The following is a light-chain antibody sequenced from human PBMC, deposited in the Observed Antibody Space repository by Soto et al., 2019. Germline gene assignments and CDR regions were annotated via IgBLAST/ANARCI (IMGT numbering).Light chain of an antibody. V-gene: IGLV1-44*01. CDR2: SNN. CDR1: SSNLGSTA. CDR3: AAWDDRLNGHV. J-gene: IGLJ1*01. Sequence: QSVLTQPPSASGTPGQRVTIACSGSSSNLGSTAVNWYQQLPGTAPKLLIYSNNQRPSGVPDRFSGSKSGTSASLAISGLQSEDEADYYCAAWDDRLNGHVFGTGTKLTVL.